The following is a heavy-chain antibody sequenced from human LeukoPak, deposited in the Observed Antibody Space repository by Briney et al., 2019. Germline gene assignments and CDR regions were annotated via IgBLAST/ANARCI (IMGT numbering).Heavy chain of an antibody. Sequence: GRSLRLSCVASGFTFSSYGMHWVRQAPGKGLEWVAVISYDGSNKYYADSVKGRFTISRDNSKNTLYLQMNSLRAEDTAVYYCAKDSYYGSGSYYLDYWGQGTLVTVSS. V-gene: IGHV3-30*18. CDR2: ISYDGSNK. CDR1: GFTFSSYG. CDR3: AKDSYYGSGSYYLDY. J-gene: IGHJ4*02. D-gene: IGHD3-10*01.